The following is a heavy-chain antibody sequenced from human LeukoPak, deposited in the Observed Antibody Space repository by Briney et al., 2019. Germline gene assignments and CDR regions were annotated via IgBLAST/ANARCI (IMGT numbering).Heavy chain of an antibody. CDR1: GGSTSSGAYY. J-gene: IGHJ5*02. V-gene: IGHV4-31*03. D-gene: IGHD3-10*01. CDR3: ARDRVAGWFDP. Sequence: PSETLSLTCTVSGGSTSSGAYYWSWIRQHPGKGLEWIGYIYDSGSTYYNPSLKSRVTISVDTSKNLFSLRLNSVTAADTAVYYCARDRVAGWFDPWGQGTLVTVSS. CDR2: IYDSGST.